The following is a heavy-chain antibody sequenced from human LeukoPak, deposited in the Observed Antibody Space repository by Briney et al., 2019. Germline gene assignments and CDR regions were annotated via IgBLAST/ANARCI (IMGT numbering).Heavy chain of an antibody. D-gene: IGHD4-17*01. CDR1: GGSISSNY. CDR2: IYYSGST. CDR3: ARDRGYGDYLNYFDY. V-gene: IGHV4-59*01. J-gene: IGHJ4*02. Sequence: SETLSLTCTVSGGSISSNYWSWIRQPPGKGLEWIAYIYYSGSTNSNPSLKSRVTISVDTSKNQFSLNLSSVTAADTAVYYCARDRGYGDYLNYFDYWGQGTLVTVSS.